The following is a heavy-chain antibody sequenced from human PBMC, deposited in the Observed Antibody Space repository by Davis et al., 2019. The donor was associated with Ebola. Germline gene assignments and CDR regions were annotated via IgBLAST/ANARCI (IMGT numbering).Heavy chain of an antibody. D-gene: IGHD2-21*01. Sequence: MPSETLSLTCAVYGGSFSGYYWSWIRQPPGKGLEWIGEINHSGSTNYNPSFKSRVTISVDTSKNQFSLKLRSVTAADTAVYYCAGVRRGGDYFDYWGQGTLVTVSS. J-gene: IGHJ4*02. CDR1: GGSFSGYY. V-gene: IGHV4-34*01. CDR2: INHSGST. CDR3: AGVRRGGDYFDY.